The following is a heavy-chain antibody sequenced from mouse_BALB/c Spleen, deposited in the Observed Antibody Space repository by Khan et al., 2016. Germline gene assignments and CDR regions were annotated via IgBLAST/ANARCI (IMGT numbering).Heavy chain of an antibody. CDR1: GYNFENYG. CDR3: ARRRQLDLYYAMDY. Sequence: QIQLVQSGPELKKPGETVKISCKASGYNFENYGMNWVRQTPGKGLEWMGWIKTYSGEPTTADDFKGRFAFSLEASASTAYLQINNLKNEDMATYFCARRRQLDLYYAMDYWGQGTSVIVSS. D-gene: IGHD6-1*01. J-gene: IGHJ4*01. V-gene: IGHV9-1*02. CDR2: IKTYSGEP.